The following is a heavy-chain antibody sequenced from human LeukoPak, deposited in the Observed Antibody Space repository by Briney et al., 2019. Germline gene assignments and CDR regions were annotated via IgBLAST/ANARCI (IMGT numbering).Heavy chain of an antibody. CDR2: INPNSGGT. Sequence: VASVKVSCKASGYTFTGYYMHWVRRAPGQGLEWMGRINPNSGGTNYAQKFQGRVTMTRDTSISTAYMELSRLRSDDTAVYYCARDGSYDSSGYYNYWGQGTLVTVSS. V-gene: IGHV1-2*06. D-gene: IGHD3-22*01. CDR1: GYTFTGYY. J-gene: IGHJ4*02. CDR3: ARDGSYDSSGYYNY.